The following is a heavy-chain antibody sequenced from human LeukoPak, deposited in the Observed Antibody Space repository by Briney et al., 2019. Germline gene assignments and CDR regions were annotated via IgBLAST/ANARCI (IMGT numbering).Heavy chain of an antibody. V-gene: IGHV3-7*01. D-gene: IGHD2-2*01. J-gene: IGHJ4*02. CDR2: IKQDGSEK. CDR1: GFTFSRDW. CDR3: ARRKKVWYQLLKSSEGLPDY. Sequence: PGGSLRLSCAASGFTFSRDWMHWVHQAPGKGLEWVANIKQDGSEKYYVDSVKGRFTISRDNAKNSLYLQMNSLRAEDTAVYYCARRKKVWYQLLKSSEGLPDYWGQGTPVTVSP.